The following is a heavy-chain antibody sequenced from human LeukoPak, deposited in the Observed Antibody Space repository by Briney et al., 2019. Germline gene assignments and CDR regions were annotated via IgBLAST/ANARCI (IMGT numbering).Heavy chain of an antibody. D-gene: IGHD4-17*01. Sequence: GGSLRLSCAASGFTFSRNWMHWVRQAPGKGLVWVSRINSDGSITNYADSVKGRFTISRDNSKNTLYLQMNNLRTDDTAVYFCAKDLNYGDGRWELDPWGQGTLVSVSS. V-gene: IGHV3-74*01. J-gene: IGHJ5*02. CDR1: GFTFSRNW. CDR3: AKDLNYGDGRWELDP. CDR2: INSDGSIT.